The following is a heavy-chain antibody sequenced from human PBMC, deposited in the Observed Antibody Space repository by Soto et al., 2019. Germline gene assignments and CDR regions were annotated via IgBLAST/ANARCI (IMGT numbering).Heavy chain of an antibody. CDR3: ASPFGVEYGMDV. V-gene: IGHV4-39*01. J-gene: IGHJ6*02. D-gene: IGHD3-3*01. CDR2: IYYSGST. Sequence: PSQTRSRTCIVAGGSISSSSYYWGWIRQPPGNGLEWIGSIYYSGSTYYNPSLKSRVTISVDTSKNQFSLKLSSVPAADTAVYYCASPFGVEYGMDVWGQGTTVTVSS. CDR1: GGSISSSSYY.